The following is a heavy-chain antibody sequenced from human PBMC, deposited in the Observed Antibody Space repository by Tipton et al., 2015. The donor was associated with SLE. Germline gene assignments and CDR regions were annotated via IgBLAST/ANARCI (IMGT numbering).Heavy chain of an antibody. V-gene: IGHV3-21*01. CDR2: ISSSSSYI. Sequence: SLRLSCAASGFTFSSYSMNWVRQATGKGLEWVSSISSSSSYIYYADSVKGRFTISRDNAKNSLYLKMNSLRAEDTAVYYCARATYYYDSSGYTQGAVDIWGQGTMVTVSS. D-gene: IGHD3-22*01. CDR3: ARATYYYDSSGYTQGAVDI. CDR1: GFTFSSYS. J-gene: IGHJ3*02.